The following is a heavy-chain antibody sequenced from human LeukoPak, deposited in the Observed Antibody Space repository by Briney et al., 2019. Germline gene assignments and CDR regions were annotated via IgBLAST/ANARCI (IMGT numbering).Heavy chain of an antibody. CDR2: ISAYNGNT. J-gene: IGHJ4*02. CDR1: GYTFTIYG. D-gene: IGHD5-18*01. V-gene: IGHV1-18*01. Sequence: ASVNVSFKASGYTFTIYGISWVGQAPGQGLEWMGWISAYNGNTNYAQKLQGRVTMTTDTSTSTAYMELRSLRSDDTAVYYCARDIYSYNDYWGQGTLVTVSS. CDR3: ARDIYSYNDY.